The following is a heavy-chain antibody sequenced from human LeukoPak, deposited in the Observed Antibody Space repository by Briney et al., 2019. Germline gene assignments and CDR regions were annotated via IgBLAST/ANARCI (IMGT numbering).Heavy chain of an antibody. Sequence: ASVKVSCKVSGHTLSELPMYWVRQAPGEGLEWMGGFDPENDERINAQKFRGRVTMTEDTSTNTAYMELSSLRSDDTAVYYCATEVTSIVPDYWGQGTLVTVSS. D-gene: IGHD2-21*02. V-gene: IGHV1-24*01. CDR3: ATEVTSIVPDY. J-gene: IGHJ4*02. CDR1: GHTLSELP. CDR2: FDPENDER.